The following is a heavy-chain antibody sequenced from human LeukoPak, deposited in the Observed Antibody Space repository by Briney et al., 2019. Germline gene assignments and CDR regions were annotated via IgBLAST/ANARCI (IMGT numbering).Heavy chain of an antibody. V-gene: IGHV4-39*07. J-gene: IGHJ6*03. D-gene: IGHD1-7*01. CDR2: IYHSGST. CDR1: GGSISSRSYY. CDR3: ARDQAESYNWNWDYYYMDV. Sequence: SETLSLTCNVSGGSISSRSYYWSWIRQPAGKGLEWIGSIYHSGSTYYNPSLKSRVTISVDTSKNQFSLKLSSVTAADTAVYYCARDQAESYNWNWDYYYMDVWGKGTTVTVSS.